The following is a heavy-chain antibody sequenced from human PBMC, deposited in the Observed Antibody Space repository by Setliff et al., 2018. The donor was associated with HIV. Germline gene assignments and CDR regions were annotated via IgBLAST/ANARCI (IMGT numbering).Heavy chain of an antibody. Sequence: PSETLSLTCTVSGGSISTYYWSWIRQPPGKGLEWIGSIYFTGSSDNNPSLKSRVTLSVDTSKHQFSLKLSSVTAADTAVYYCARAPFYSGYDSHDSSGYYLDAFDIWGPGTMVTVSS. D-gene: IGHD3-22*01. CDR1: GGSISTYY. CDR3: ARAPFYSGYDSHDSSGYYLDAFDI. V-gene: IGHV4-59*01. J-gene: IGHJ3*02. CDR2: IYFTGSS.